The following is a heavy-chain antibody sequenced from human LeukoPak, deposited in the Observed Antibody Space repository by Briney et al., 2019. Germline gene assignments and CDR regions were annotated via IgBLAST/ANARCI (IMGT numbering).Heavy chain of an antibody. Sequence: GGSLRLSCAASRFAFSSYAMTWVRQAPGKGLEWVSTISGSSGNTYYADSVKGRFTISRDNSKNTLYLQMNSLRAEDTAVYYCAKDPIYYYDSSGLDYWGQGTLVTVSS. CDR1: RFAFSSYA. J-gene: IGHJ4*02. D-gene: IGHD3-22*01. CDR3: AKDPIYYYDSSGLDY. V-gene: IGHV3-23*01. CDR2: ISGSSGNT.